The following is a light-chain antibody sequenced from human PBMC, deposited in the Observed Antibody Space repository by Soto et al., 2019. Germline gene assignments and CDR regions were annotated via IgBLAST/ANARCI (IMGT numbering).Light chain of an antibody. CDR3: QTYDSWPL. CDR2: DVS. V-gene: IGKV3-15*01. J-gene: IGKJ5*01. CDR1: QGVTTN. Sequence: EIVMTQSPATLFVSPGDRAIRSCRAGQGVTTNFAWYQQKSGQSPRLLIYDVSHRATGVPARFSGTGSETDFTLTISGLQSEDFAVYYCQTYDSWPLFGQGTRLE.